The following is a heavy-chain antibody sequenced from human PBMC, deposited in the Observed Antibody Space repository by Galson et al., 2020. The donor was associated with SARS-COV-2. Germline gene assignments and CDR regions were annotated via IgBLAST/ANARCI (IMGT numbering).Heavy chain of an antibody. Sequence: PGGSLRLSCAASGFTFSDCAMHWVRQAPGKGLEREAVIWYAGRNKYYADSVKGRFTISRDNSKNTLYLQMNSLRAEDTAVYYCAREGGSGIVAAPTDYWGQGTLVTVSS. V-gene: IGHV3-33*01. CDR1: GFTFSDCA. J-gene: IGHJ4*02. CDR2: IWYAGRNK. CDR3: AREGGSGIVAAPTDY. D-gene: IGHD1-26*01.